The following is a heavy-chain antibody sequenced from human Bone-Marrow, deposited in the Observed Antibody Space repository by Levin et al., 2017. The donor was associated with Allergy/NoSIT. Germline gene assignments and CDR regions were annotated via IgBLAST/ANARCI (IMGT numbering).Heavy chain of an antibody. CDR3: ARGRVSAFDI. CDR1: GDSVSSSNVA. Sequence: SQTLSLTCAISGDSVSSSNVAWNWIRQSPSRGLEWLGRTYYRSKWYNHYAESVKSRISINLDTSKNYLSLQLNSVTPEDTAVYYCARGRVSAFDIWGQGTMVTVFS. V-gene: IGHV6-1*01. J-gene: IGHJ3*02. CDR2: TYYRSKWYN. D-gene: IGHD5-18*01.